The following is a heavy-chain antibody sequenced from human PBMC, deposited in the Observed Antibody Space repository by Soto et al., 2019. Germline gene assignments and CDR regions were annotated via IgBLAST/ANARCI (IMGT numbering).Heavy chain of an antibody. CDR1: GFTFSSYS. J-gene: IGHJ6*02. V-gene: IGHV3-21*01. Sequence: PGGSLRLSCAASGFTFSSYSMNWVRQAPGKGLEWVSSISSSSSYIYYADSVKGRFTISRDNAKNSLYLQMNSLRAEDTAVYYCARDLDYDFWSGYLYYYYYGMDVWGQGTTVTVSS. CDR3: ARDLDYDFWSGYLYYYYYGMDV. D-gene: IGHD3-3*01. CDR2: ISSSSSYI.